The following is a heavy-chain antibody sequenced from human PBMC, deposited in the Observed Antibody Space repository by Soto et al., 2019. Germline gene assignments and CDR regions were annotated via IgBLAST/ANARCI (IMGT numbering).Heavy chain of an antibody. CDR2: ISGSGGST. Sequence: EVQLLESGGGLVQPGGSLRLSCAASGFTFSSYAMSWVRQAPGKGLEWVSAISGSGGSTYYADSVKGRFTISRDNSKNTLYLQMKSLRAEDTAVYYCAKDKAIFVVVIMGYDWFDPWGQGTLVTVAS. CDR3: AKDKAIFVVVIMGYDWFDP. CDR1: GFTFSSYA. D-gene: IGHD3-3*01. V-gene: IGHV3-23*01. J-gene: IGHJ5*02.